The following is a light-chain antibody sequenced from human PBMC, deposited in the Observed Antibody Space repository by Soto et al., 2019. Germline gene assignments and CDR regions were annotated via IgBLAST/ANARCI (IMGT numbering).Light chain of an antibody. CDR3: LQDYNYPPT. J-gene: IGKJ5*01. CDR1: QAIRND. Sequence: AIQMTQSPSSQSASVGDGVTITCRASQAIRNDLGWYQQKPGKAPKLLIYAASSLQSGVPSRFSGSGSGTDFTLTISSLQAEDFATYYCLQDYNYPPTFGQGTRREIK. V-gene: IGKV1-6*02. CDR2: AAS.